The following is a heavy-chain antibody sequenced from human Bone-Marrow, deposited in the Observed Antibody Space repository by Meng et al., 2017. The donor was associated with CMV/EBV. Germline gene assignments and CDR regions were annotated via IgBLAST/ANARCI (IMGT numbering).Heavy chain of an antibody. CDR3: ARVPITPSYYYGMHV. J-gene: IGHJ6*02. Sequence: SETLSLTCSVSGGSISSSSYYWGWIRQPPGKGLEWIGNIYYNENTYYNASLKSRVTISVDTSKNQFSLKLSSVTAADTAVYYCARVPITPSYYYGMHVWGQGTTVTVSS. V-gene: IGHV4-39*07. CDR1: GGSISSSSYY. CDR2: IYYNENT. D-gene: IGHD5-24*01.